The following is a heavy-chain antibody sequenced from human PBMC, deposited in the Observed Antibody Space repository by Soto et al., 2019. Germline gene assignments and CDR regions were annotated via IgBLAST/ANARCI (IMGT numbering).Heavy chain of an antibody. Sequence: EVQLVESGGGLVQPGGSLRLSCAASEFTFSSYSMNWVRQAPGKGLEWVSYISSSSSTIYYADSVKGRFTISRDNAKNSLYLQMNSLRDEETAVYYCARPEYSSSSYGMDVWGQGTTVTVSS. CDR3: ARPEYSSSSYGMDV. D-gene: IGHD6-6*01. CDR1: EFTFSSYS. CDR2: ISSSSSTI. V-gene: IGHV3-48*02. J-gene: IGHJ6*02.